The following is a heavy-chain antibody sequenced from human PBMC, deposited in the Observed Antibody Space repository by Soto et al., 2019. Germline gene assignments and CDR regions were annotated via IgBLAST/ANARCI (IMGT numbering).Heavy chain of an antibody. Sequence: VQLEQSGAEVKKPGASVKVSCKASGYSFIGYTMHWVRQAPGQGLEWMASINPNSGGVKFAQRFRGRIALTRVTSISTAYMDLWSLASDYTAVYYCARESNNHGGFDVWGPGKMVTVSS. CDR3: ARESNNHGGFDV. J-gene: IGHJ3*01. CDR1: GYSFIGYT. D-gene: IGHD2-15*01. CDR2: INPNSGGV. V-gene: IGHV1-2*02.